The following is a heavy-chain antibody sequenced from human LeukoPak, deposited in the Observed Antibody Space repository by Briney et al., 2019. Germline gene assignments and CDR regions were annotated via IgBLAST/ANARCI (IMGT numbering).Heavy chain of an antibody. CDR1: GFTFSSYA. CDR3: ARDVDTAMEGSIDY. V-gene: IGHV3-30-3*01. D-gene: IGHD5-18*01. J-gene: IGHJ4*02. Sequence: GRSLRLSCAASGFTFSSYAMHWVRQAAGKGLEWVAVISYDGSNKYYADSVKGRFTISRDNSKNTLYLQMNSLRAEDTAVYYCARDVDTAMEGSIDYWGQGTLVTVSS. CDR2: ISYDGSNK.